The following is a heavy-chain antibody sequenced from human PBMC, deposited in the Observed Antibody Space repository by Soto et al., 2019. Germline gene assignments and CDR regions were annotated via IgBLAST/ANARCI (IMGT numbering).Heavy chain of an antibody. Sequence: EVQLLESGGGLVQPGGSLTLSCAASGFTFSNYAMSWVRQAPGKGLEWVSAIHDSGGGTYYADSVKGRFTISRDNSKNTLYLRMNSLRAEDTAVYYCARGSGSSAYSHFDYWGQGTLVTVSS. CDR1: GFTFSNYA. D-gene: IGHD3-22*01. CDR3: ARGSGSSAYSHFDY. V-gene: IGHV3-23*01. J-gene: IGHJ4*02. CDR2: IHDSGGGT.